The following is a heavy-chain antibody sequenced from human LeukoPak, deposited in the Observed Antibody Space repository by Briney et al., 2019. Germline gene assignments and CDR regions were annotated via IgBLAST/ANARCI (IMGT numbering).Heavy chain of an antibody. D-gene: IGHD1-26*01. J-gene: IGHJ4*02. CDR1: GFAFSNYW. Sequence: GGSLRLSCTASGFAFSNYWMSWVRQAPGKGLEWVANIKQNGTEETYIDSVKGRFIISRDNAKNSLSLQMNSLRVEDTAVYYWAAPGVGNWGQGPLVPVSS. V-gene: IGHV3-7*01. CDR3: AAPGVGN. CDR2: IKQNGTEE.